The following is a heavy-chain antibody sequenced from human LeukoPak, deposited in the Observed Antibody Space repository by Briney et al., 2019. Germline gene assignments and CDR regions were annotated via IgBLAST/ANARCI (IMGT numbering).Heavy chain of an antibody. Sequence: SETLSLTCIVSGDSIRGYYWSWIRQLPGKGLEWIGYIHYSGSTNYKPSLKSRVTMSVDTSKNQFSLNLNSVTAADTAVYYCARDHPYTHYYMDVWGKGTTVTVSS. CDR3: ARDHPYTHYYMDV. V-gene: IGHV4-59*12. CDR2: IHYSGST. D-gene: IGHD2-2*02. CDR1: GDSIRGYY. J-gene: IGHJ6*03.